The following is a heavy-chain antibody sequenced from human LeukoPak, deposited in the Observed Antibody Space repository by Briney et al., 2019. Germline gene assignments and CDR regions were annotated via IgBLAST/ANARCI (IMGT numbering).Heavy chain of an antibody. CDR2: ISHDGSSE. V-gene: IGHV3-30*03. CDR3: ASRFEWLSSFDY. Sequence: GGSLRLSCAASGFTFSNYAMHWVRQAPGKGLEWVALISHDGSSEYYGDSMKGRFTISRDNSRNTFYLQMNSLRAEDTAVYYCASRFEWLSSFDYWGQGTLVTVSS. CDR1: GFTFSNYA. J-gene: IGHJ4*02. D-gene: IGHD3-3*01.